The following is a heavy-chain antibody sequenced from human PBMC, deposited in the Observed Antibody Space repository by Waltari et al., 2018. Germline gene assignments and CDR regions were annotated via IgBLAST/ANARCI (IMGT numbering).Heavy chain of an antibody. J-gene: IGHJ6*03. CDR2: IYYSGST. CDR3: ARLTYYDFWSGYYTHYYYMDV. Sequence: QVQLQESGPGLVKPSETLSLTCTVSGGSISSYYWSWIRQPPGKGLEWIGYIYYSGSTNYNPSLKSRVTISVDTSKNQFSLKLSSVTAADTAVYYCARLTYYDFWSGYYTHYYYMDVWGKGTTVTISS. CDR1: GGSISSYY. D-gene: IGHD3-3*01. V-gene: IGHV4-59*08.